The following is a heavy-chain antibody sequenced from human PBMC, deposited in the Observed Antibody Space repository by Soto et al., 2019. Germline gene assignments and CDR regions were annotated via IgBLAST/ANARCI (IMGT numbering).Heavy chain of an antibody. D-gene: IGHD3-10*01. CDR2: INPSGGST. CDR1: GYTFTSYY. Sequence: QVQLVQSGAEVKKPGASVKVSCKASGYTFTSYYMHWVRQAPGQGLEWMGIINPSGGSTSYAQKFQGRVTMTRDTSTSTVYMELSRLRSEDKAVHYCARARAPLITMVRGVTPGDYWGQGTLVTVSS. CDR3: ARARAPLITMVRGVTPGDY. V-gene: IGHV1-46*03. J-gene: IGHJ4*02.